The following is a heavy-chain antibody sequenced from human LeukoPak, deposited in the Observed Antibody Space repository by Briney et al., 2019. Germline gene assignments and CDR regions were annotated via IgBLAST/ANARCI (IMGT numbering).Heavy chain of an antibody. J-gene: IGHJ6*03. CDR2: IGAVGDT. CDR3: AKSGSSENSYKYYMDV. CDR1: GFTFSSYD. V-gene: IGHV3-13*01. D-gene: IGHD6-6*01. Sequence: GGSLRLSCAASGFTFSSYDMHWVRQVTGKGLEWVSGIGAVGDTYYPGSVKGRFTISRENAKNSLYLQMNSLRAGDTAVYYCAKSGSSENSYKYYMDVWGKGTTVTVSS.